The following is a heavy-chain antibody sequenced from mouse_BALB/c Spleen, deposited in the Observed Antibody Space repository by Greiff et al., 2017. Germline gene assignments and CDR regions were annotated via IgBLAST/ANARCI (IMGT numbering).Heavy chain of an antibody. V-gene: IGHV5-17*02. CDR1: GFTFSSFG. J-gene: IGHJ4*01. CDR2: ISSGSSTI. CDR3: ARDTTATGYYAMDY. Sequence: EVMLVESGGGLVQPGGSRKLSCAASGFTFSSFGMHWVRQAPEKGLEWVAYISSGSSTIYYADTVKGRFTISRDNPKNTLFLQMTSLRSEDTAMYYCARDTTATGYYAMDYWGQGTSVTVSS. D-gene: IGHD1-2*01.